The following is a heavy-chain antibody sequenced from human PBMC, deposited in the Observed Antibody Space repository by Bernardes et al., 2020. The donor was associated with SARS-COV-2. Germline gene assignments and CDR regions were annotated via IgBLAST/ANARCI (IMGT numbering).Heavy chain of an antibody. D-gene: IGHD2-8*01. CDR1: GFNFSSYA. CDR3: AKEWDTVPGNAFDI. Sequence: GGSLRLSCAASGFNFSSYAMNWVRQAPGKGLQWVSSITASTTYIQYTDSVEGRFTVSRDNAKNSLYLEMTSLRAEDTAIYYCAKEWDTVPGNAFDIWGHGTLVTVSS. J-gene: IGHJ3*02. V-gene: IGHV3-21*01. CDR2: ITASTTYI.